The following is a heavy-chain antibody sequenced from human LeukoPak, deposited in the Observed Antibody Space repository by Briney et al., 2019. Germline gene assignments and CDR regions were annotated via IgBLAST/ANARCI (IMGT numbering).Heavy chain of an antibody. CDR3: AKDLYYDFWSGPYNWFDP. D-gene: IGHD3-3*01. Sequence: GGSLRLSCAASGFTFSSYAMSWVRQAPGKGLEWVSAISGSGGSTYYADSVKGRFTISRDNSKNTLYLQMNSLRAEDTAVYYCAKDLYYDFWSGPYNWFDPWGQGTLVTVCS. V-gene: IGHV3-23*01. CDR1: GFTFSSYA. J-gene: IGHJ5*02. CDR2: ISGSGGST.